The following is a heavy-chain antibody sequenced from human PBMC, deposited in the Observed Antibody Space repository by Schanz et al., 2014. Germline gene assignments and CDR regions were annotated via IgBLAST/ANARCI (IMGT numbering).Heavy chain of an antibody. Sequence: DVQLLESGGGLVKPGGSLRLSCAVSGFTVSSNHMSWVRQAPGKGLEWVSALSGSGGSTYYADSVKGRFTISRDNSENTLYLQMNSLSADDTAVFYCAKGMGYCSGGTCYDYYYYGLDVWGQGTTVTGSS. J-gene: IGHJ6*02. D-gene: IGHD2-15*01. CDR3: AKGMGYCSGGTCYDYYYYGLDV. CDR2: LSGSGGST. V-gene: IGHV3-23*01. CDR1: GFTVSSNH.